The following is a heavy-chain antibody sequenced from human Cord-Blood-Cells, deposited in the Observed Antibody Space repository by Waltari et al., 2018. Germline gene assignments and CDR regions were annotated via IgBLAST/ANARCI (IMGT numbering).Heavy chain of an antibody. D-gene: IGHD5-12*01. CDR3: ASLIVATIDY. CDR1: GGSISSSSYY. CDR2: IYYSGST. J-gene: IGHJ4*02. Sequence: QLQLQESGPGLVKPSETMSLTCPVSGGSISSSSYYWGWIRQPPGKGLEWIGSIYYSGSTYYNPSLKSRVTISVDTSKNQFSLKLSSVTAADTAVYYCASLIVATIDYWGQGTLVTVSS. V-gene: IGHV4-39*01.